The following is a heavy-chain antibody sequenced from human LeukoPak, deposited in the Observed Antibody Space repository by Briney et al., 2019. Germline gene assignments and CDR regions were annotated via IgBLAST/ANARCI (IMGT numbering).Heavy chain of an antibody. CDR2: IYYSGST. Sequence: SETLSLTCTVSGGSISSYYWSWIRQPPGKGLEWIGYIYYSGSTNYNPSLKSRVTISVDTSKNQFSLKLSSVTAADTAVYYCARDCSDDFWSGYFFNWFDPWGQGTLVTVSS. CDR3: ARDCSDDFWSGYFFNWFDP. D-gene: IGHD3-3*01. J-gene: IGHJ5*02. V-gene: IGHV4-59*01. CDR1: GGSISSYY.